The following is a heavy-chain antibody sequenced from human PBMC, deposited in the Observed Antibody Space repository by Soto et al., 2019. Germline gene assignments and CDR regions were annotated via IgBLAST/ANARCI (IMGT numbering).Heavy chain of an antibody. V-gene: IGHV3-9*01. Sequence: EVQLVESGGGLVQHGRSLRLSCAASGFTFDDYAMHWVRQGPGKGLEWVSSISWNSGNLGYADSVKGRFTISRDNAKNSLYLQMNSLRGEDTALYYCAKGASTTVFAFNDYWGQGTLVTVSS. CDR3: AKGASTTVFAFNDY. D-gene: IGHD4-17*01. J-gene: IGHJ4*02. CDR2: ISWNSGNL. CDR1: GFTFDDYA.